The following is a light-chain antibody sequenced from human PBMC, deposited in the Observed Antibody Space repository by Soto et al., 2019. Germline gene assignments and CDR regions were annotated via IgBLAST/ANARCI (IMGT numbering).Light chain of an antibody. CDR1: QSISSY. V-gene: IGKV1-39*01. Sequence: DIQMTQSPSSLSASVGDRVTITCRASQSISSYLNWYQQKPGKAPNLLIYAASRLQSGVPSRFSGSASGTYFTLTISSLQREDFATYYCQQSLRTPRTFGQGTKVEFK. J-gene: IGKJ1*01. CDR2: AAS. CDR3: QQSLRTPRT.